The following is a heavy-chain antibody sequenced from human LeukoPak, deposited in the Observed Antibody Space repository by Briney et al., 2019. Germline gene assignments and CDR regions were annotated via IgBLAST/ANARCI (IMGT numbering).Heavy chain of an antibody. CDR2: INSDGSST. D-gene: IGHD1-20*01. J-gene: IGHJ4*02. V-gene: IGHV3-74*01. CDR1: GFTFSSYW. Sequence: PGGSLRLSCAASGFTFSSYWMHWVRQAPGKGLVWVSRINSDGSSTTYADFLKGRFTISRDNAKSTLYLQMNSLRAEDTAVYYCARVPLIAGTWVDYWGQGALVTVSS. CDR3: ARVPLIAGTWVDY.